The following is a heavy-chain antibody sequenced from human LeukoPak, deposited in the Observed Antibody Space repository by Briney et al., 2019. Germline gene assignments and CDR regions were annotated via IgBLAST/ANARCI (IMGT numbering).Heavy chain of an antibody. D-gene: IGHD2-2*01. V-gene: IGHV4-34*01. CDR3: ARGRRSSSTSCYDY. J-gene: IGHJ4*02. CDR1: GGSFSGYY. CDR2: INHSGST. Sequence: KPSETLSLTCAVYGGSFSGYYWSWIRQPPGKGLEWIGEINHSGSTNYNPSLKSRVTISVDTSKNQFSLKLSSVTAADTAVYYCARGRRSSSTSCYDYWGQGTLVTVSS.